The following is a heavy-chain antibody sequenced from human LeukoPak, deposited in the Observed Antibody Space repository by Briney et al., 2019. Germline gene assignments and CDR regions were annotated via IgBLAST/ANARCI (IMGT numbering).Heavy chain of an antibody. CDR2: INPNSGGT. V-gene: IGHV1-2*02. Sequence: ASVKVSCKASGYTFTGYYMHWVRQAPGQGLEWMGWINPNSGGTNYAQKFQGRVTMTRDTSISTAYMELSRLRSDDTAVYYCARDFLRGFDFWSGFNHYYAMDVWGQGTTVTVSS. CDR3: ARDFLRGFDFWSGFNHYYAMDV. J-gene: IGHJ6*02. CDR1: GYTFTGYY. D-gene: IGHD3-3*01.